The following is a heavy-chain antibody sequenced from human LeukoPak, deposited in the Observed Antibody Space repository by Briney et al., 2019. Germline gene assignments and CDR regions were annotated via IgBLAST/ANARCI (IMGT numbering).Heavy chain of an antibody. V-gene: IGHV1-18*01. CDR3: ARDRPYDFWSGYSRFDY. Sequence: GASVKVSCKASRYTFTSYGISWVRQAPGQGLEWMGWISAYNGNTNYAQKLQGRVTMTTDTSTSTAYMELRSLRSDDTAVYYCARDRPYDFWSGYSRFDYWGQGTLVTV. J-gene: IGHJ4*02. D-gene: IGHD3-3*01. CDR2: ISAYNGNT. CDR1: RYTFTSYG.